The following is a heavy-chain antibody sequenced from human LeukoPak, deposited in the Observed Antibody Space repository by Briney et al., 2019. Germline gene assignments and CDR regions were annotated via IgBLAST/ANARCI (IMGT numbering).Heavy chain of an antibody. Sequence: ASVKVSCKASGGTFSSYAISWVRQAPGQGLEWMGGIIPIFGTANYAQKFQGRVTITADESTSTAYMELSSLRSEDTAVYYCARDCGVYDFWSGYYLFGSVGAVDIWGQGTMVTVSS. CDR3: ARDCGVYDFWSGYYLFGSVGAVDI. CDR2: IIPIFGTA. CDR1: GGTFSSYA. D-gene: IGHD3-3*01. J-gene: IGHJ3*02. V-gene: IGHV1-69*13.